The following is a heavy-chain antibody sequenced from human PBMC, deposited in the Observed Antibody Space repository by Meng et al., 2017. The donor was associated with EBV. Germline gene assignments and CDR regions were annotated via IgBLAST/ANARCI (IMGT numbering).Heavy chain of an antibody. D-gene: IGHD6-13*01. V-gene: IGHV1-2*06. J-gene: IGHJ5*02. CDR1: AYTFTGYY. CDR3: AKGADLAAAGTFWFDP. Sequence: VRLVPSGAEVKTHGASVKVSCKASAYTFTGYYMHWVRQAPGQGLEWMGRINPNSGGTNYAQKFQGRVTMTRDTSISTAYMELSRLRSDDTAVYYCAKGADLAAAGTFWFDPWGQGTLVTVSS. CDR2: INPNSGGT.